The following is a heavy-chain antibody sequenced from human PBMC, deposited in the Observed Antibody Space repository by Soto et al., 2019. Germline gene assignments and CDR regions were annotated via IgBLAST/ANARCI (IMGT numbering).Heavy chain of an antibody. CDR3: AKSTQWELPHYFDY. V-gene: IGHV3-23*01. Sequence: PGGSLRLSCAASGFTFSSHAMSWVRQAPGKGLEWVSGISSSGRSTYYADSVKGRFTISRDISTNTLYLQMNSLRAEDTAVYYSAKSTQWELPHYFDYWGQGTLVTVSS. CDR2: ISSSGRST. J-gene: IGHJ4*02. CDR1: GFTFSSHA. D-gene: IGHD1-26*01.